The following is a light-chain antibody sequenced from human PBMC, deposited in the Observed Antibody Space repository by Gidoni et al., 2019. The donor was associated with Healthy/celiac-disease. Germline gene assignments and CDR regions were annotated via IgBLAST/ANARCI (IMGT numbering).Light chain of an antibody. V-gene: IGKV1-5*03. CDR3: QQYNSYMWT. CDR1: QSISSW. CDR2: NAS. J-gene: IGKJ1*01. Sequence: DLQMTQSPSTLSASVGDGVTITCRASQSISSWWAWYQQKPGKAPKLLIYNASRLESGVPSRFSGSGSGTEFTRTISSLQPDDFATYYCQQYNSYMWTFGQGTKVEIK.